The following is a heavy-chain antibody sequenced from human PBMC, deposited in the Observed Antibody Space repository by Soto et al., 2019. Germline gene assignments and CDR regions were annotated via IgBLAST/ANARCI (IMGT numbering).Heavy chain of an antibody. CDR3: ARSSYIVVVPAAIRFDP. J-gene: IGHJ5*02. CDR1: GGFFSGYY. CDR2: INHSGST. V-gene: IGHV4-34*01. D-gene: IGHD2-2*02. Sequence: PSETLSLTCAVYGGFFSGYYWSWIRQPPGKGLEWIGEINHSGSTNYNPSLKGRVTISVDTSKNQFSLKLSSVTAADTAVYYCARSSYIVVVPAAIRFDPWGQGTLVTVSS.